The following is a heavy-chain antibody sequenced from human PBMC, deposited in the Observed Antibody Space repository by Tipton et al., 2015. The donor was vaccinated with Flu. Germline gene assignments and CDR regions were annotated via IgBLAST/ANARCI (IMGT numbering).Heavy chain of an antibody. J-gene: IGHJ3*02. Sequence: WSWIRQPPGKGLEWIGEINHSGSTNYNPSLKSRVTISVDTSKNQFSLKLSSVTAADTAVYYCARGLGVVVAVAFDIWGQGTMVTVSS. CDR2: INHSGST. CDR3: ARGLGVVVAVAFDI. V-gene: IGHV4-34*01. D-gene: IGHD2-15*01.